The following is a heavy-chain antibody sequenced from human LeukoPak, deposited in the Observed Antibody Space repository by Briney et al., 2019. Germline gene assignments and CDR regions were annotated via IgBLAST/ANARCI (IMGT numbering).Heavy chain of an antibody. CDR3: ARTSHPHGSSWLFDY. V-gene: IGHV4-59*01. CDR1: GGSISSYY. J-gene: IGHJ4*02. D-gene: IGHD6-13*01. CDR2: IYFSGST. Sequence: PSGTLSLTCTVPGGSISSYYWSWIRQPPGKGLEWIGYIYFSGSTNYNPSLKSRVTISVDTSRNQFSLQLSSVTAADTAVYYCARTSHPHGSSWLFDYWGQGTLVTVSS.